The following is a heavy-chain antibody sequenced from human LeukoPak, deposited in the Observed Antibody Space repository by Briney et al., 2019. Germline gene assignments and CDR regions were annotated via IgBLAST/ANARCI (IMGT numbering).Heavy chain of an antibody. V-gene: IGHV3-21*01. Sequence: GGSLRLSCAASGFTVSSNYMSWVRQAPGKGLEWVSSISSSSSYIYYADSVKGRFTISRDNAKNSLYLQMNSLRAEDTAVYYCARIGIAAADFDYWGQGTLVTVSS. D-gene: IGHD6-13*01. CDR1: GFTVSSNY. J-gene: IGHJ4*02. CDR2: ISSSSSYI. CDR3: ARIGIAAADFDY.